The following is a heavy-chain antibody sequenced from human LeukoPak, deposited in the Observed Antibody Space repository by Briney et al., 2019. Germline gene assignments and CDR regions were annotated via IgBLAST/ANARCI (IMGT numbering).Heavy chain of an antibody. CDR2: ISTGNGNT. J-gene: IGHJ4*02. Sequence: ASVKVSCKASASTFSTYAIHWVRQAPGQGLEWMGWISTGNGNTRYSKAFQGRVTMTRDTSTSTAYMELSRLRSDDTAVYYCARGDSGYDTHYWGQGTLVTVSS. D-gene: IGHD5-12*01. V-gene: IGHV1-3*04. CDR3: ARGDSGYDTHY. CDR1: ASTFSTYA.